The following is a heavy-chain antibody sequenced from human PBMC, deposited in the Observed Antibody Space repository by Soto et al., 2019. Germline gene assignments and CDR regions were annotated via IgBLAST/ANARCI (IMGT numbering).Heavy chain of an antibody. D-gene: IGHD4-4*01. CDR1: GYSFTHYW. V-gene: IGHV5-10-1*01. J-gene: IGHJ3*02. CDR3: AIHHDYSNMGAFEI. CDR2: IDPSDSFP. Sequence: GESLKISCEGSGYSFTHYWISWVRQMPGKGLEWMGRIDPSDSFPDYSPSFQGHVTISADKSVSTAYLQWSSPKASDTAMYYCAIHHDYSNMGAFEIWGQGTMVTVSS.